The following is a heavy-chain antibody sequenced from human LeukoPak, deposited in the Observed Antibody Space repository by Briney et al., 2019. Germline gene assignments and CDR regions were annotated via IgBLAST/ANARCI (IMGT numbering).Heavy chain of an antibody. V-gene: IGHV3-33*01. CDR3: ARDYDSSGYYDY. CDR1: GFTFSSYG. J-gene: IGHJ4*02. CDR2: IWYDGSNK. Sequence: GGSLRPSCAASGFTFSSYGMHWVRQAPGKGLEWVAVIWYDGSNKYYADSVKGRFTISRDNSKNTLYLQMNSLRAEDTAVYYCARDYDSSGYYDYWGQGTLVTVSS. D-gene: IGHD3-22*01.